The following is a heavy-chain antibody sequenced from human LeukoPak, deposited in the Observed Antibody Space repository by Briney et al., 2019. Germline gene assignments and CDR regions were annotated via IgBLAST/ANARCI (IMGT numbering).Heavy chain of an antibody. CDR1: GGTFSSYA. D-gene: IGHD6-13*01. CDR2: IIPIFGTA. V-gene: IGHV1-69*06. J-gene: IGHJ4*02. Sequence: ASVKVSCKASGGTFSSYAISWVRQAPGQGLEWMGGIIPIFGTANYAQKFQGGVTITADKSTSTAYMELSSLRSEDTAVYYCARRSIAAVHFDYWGQGTLVTVSS. CDR3: ARRSIAAVHFDY.